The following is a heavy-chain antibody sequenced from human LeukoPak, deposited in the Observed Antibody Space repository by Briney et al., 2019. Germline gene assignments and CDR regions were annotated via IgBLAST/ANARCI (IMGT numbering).Heavy chain of an antibody. CDR1: GFTFSSAW. CDR3: ARDLTGNVLDY. CDR2: INSDGSTT. V-gene: IGHV3-74*01. D-gene: IGHD3-10*01. Sequence: GGSLRLSCAASGFTFSSAWMHWVRQAPGKGLVWVSRINSDGSTTSYADSVKGRFTISRDNAKNTLSLQMNSLRAEDTAVYYCARDLTGNVLDYWGQGTLVTISS. J-gene: IGHJ4*02.